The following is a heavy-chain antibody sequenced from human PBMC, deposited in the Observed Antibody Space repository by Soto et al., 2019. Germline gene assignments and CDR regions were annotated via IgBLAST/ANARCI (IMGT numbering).Heavy chain of an antibody. Sequence: SETLSLTCTISGGSFGTNYWSWIRQAAGKGLEWIGYTYHTGSTKYNPSLKSRATISVDTSKNQFSLTLNSAAAADTAVYYCATDSAGRGPFDPWGQGILVTV. CDR1: GGSFGTNY. CDR2: TYHTGST. D-gene: IGHD3-10*01. V-gene: IGHV4-59*13. CDR3: ATDSAGRGPFDP. J-gene: IGHJ5*02.